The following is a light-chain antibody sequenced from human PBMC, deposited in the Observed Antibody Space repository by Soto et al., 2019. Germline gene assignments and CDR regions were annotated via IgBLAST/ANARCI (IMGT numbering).Light chain of an antibody. J-gene: IGKJ1*01. CDR2: KAS. CDR1: QSISSW. CDR3: QQYNSYWT. Sequence: DIQMTQSPSILSASVGDRVTITCRASQSISSWLAWYQQKPGKAPNLLIYKASTLQSGVPSRFSGSGSGTEFTLTISSPQPDDFATYYCQQYNSYWTFGQGTKVEIK. V-gene: IGKV1-5*03.